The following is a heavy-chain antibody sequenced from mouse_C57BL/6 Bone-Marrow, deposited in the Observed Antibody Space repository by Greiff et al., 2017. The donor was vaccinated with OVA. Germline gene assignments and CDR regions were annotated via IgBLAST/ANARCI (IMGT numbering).Heavy chain of an antibody. CDR2: IDPETGGT. CDR3: TRKGLLSDY. V-gene: IGHV1-15*01. J-gene: IGHJ2*01. Sequence: VKLVESGAELVRPGASVTLSCNASGYTFTDYEMHWVKQTPVHGLEWIGAIDPETGGTAYNQKFKGKAILTADKSSSTAYMELRSLTSEDSAVYYCTRKGLLSDYWGQGTTLTVSS. D-gene: IGHD1-1*01. CDR1: GYTFTDYE.